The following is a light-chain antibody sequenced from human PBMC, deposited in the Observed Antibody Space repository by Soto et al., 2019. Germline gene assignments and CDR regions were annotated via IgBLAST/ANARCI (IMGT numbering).Light chain of an antibody. CDR3: QQYNSYSGA. J-gene: IGKJ1*01. CDR2: TAS. CDR1: QSISSW. Sequence: DIHITHPQSTLSASEGDRVTITYRASQSISSWLAWYQQKPEKAHKILINTASTLKSGVQSRFSGSGSGTEVALSSSSLQPDDFATCYCQQYNSYSGAFGQGTKVDIK. V-gene: IGKV1-5*03.